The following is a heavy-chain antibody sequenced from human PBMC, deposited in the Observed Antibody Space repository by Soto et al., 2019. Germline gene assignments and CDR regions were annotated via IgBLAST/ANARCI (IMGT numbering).Heavy chain of an antibody. CDR2: IYHSGST. D-gene: IGHD1-1*01. CDR1: GGSISSGGYS. CDR3: AKDRPRRTSGYFFDY. V-gene: IGHV4-30-2*01. J-gene: IGHJ4*02. Sequence: SETLSLTCAVSGGSISSGGYSWSWIRQPPGKGLEWIGYIYHSGSTYYNPSLKSRVTISVDRSKNQFSLKLSSVTGADTALYYCAKDRPRRTSGYFFDYWGQGTPVTVSS.